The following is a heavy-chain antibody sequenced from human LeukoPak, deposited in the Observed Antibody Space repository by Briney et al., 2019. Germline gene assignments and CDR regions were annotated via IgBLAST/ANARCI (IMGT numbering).Heavy chain of an antibody. J-gene: IGHJ3*02. CDR2: ISSSGSTI. Sequence: PGGSLRLSCAASGFTFSSYAMSWVRQAPGKGLEWVSYISSSGSTIYYADSVKGRFTISRDNAKNSLYLQMNSLRAEDTAVYYCARAQGAMTTGRAFDIWGQGTMVTVSS. D-gene: IGHD4-17*01. CDR1: GFTFSSYA. CDR3: ARAQGAMTTGRAFDI. V-gene: IGHV3-48*04.